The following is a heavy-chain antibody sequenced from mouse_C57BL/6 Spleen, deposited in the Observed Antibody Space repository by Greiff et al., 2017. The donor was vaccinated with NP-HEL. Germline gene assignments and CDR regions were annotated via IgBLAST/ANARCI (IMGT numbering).Heavy chain of an antibody. CDR3: AREGIYYDYGGSFFDY. V-gene: IGHV5-4*01. CDR2: ISDGGSYT. D-gene: IGHD2-4*01. Sequence: EVKLVESGGGLVKPGGSLKLSCAASGFTFSSYAMSWVRQTPEKRLEWVATISDGGSYTSYPDNVKGRFTISRDNAKNNLYLQMSQLKSNDTAMYYCAREGIYYDYGGSFFDYWGQGTTLTVSS. J-gene: IGHJ2*01. CDR1: GFTFSSYA.